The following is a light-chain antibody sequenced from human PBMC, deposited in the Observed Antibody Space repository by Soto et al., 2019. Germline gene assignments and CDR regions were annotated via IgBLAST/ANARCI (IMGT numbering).Light chain of an antibody. V-gene: IGKV1-27*01. J-gene: IGKJ1*01. CDR3: QKYGSAPQT. Sequence: IQMTQSPSSLSASVGDRVTLTCRASQGISNHLAWYQQKPGKVPKLLIYAAFTLQSGVPSRFSGGGSGTDFTLTISSLQPEDVATYYCQKYGSAPQTFGQGTNVDI. CDR1: QGISNH. CDR2: AAF.